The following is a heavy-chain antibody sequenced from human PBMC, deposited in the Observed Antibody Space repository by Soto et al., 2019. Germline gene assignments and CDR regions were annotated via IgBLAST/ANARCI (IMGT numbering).Heavy chain of an antibody. CDR2: LYYSGNT. D-gene: IGHD3-22*01. V-gene: IGHV4-39*01. Sequence: SSETLSLTCTVSGDSISSSDNYWGWIRQPPGKGLEWIVSLYYSGNTYYNPSLRSRVTISVDTSNNQFSLRLNSVTAADTAVYYCARSYTMIVVVSYYYYGMDVWGQGTTVTVSS. J-gene: IGHJ6*02. CDR1: GDSISSSDNY. CDR3: ARSYTMIVVVSYYYYGMDV.